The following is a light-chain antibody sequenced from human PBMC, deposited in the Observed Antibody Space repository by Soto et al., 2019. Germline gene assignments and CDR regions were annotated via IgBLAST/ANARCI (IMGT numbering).Light chain of an antibody. V-gene: IGLV1-44*01. CDR2: SNN. CDR3: ATWDDRLNGSYV. CDR1: SSNIGSNT. J-gene: IGLJ1*01. Sequence: QSVLTQPPSASGTPGQRVTISCSGSSSNIGSNTVNWYQQLPGTAPKLLIFSNNQRPSAVPDQFYGSTSGTSASLAISGLQSEDEADYYCATWDDRLNGSYVSGPGTKFTV.